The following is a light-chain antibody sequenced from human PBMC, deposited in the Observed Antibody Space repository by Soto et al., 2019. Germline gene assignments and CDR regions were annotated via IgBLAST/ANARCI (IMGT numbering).Light chain of an antibody. CDR3: QQYNNWPHT. CDR1: HSVSSN. Sequence: EIVMTQSPATLSVSPGERATLSCRASHSVSSNLAWYQQKPGQAPRLLIYGASTRATGIPARFSGSGSGTEFTLTISSLQSEDFAVYYCQQYNNWPHTFGQGTKVDI. J-gene: IGKJ2*01. CDR2: GAS. V-gene: IGKV3-15*01.